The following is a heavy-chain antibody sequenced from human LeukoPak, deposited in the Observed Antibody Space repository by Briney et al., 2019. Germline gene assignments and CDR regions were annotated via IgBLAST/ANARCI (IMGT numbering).Heavy chain of an antibody. Sequence: SETLSLTCTVSGGSISSYYWSWIRQPPGKGLEWIGYIYYSGRTHYNPSLKSRVTISVDTSKNQFSLQLNSVTAADTAVYYCARVAIVVVPAAMVIDYYFDYWGQGTLVTVSS. CDR2: IYYSGRT. V-gene: IGHV4-59*12. CDR1: GGSISSYY. J-gene: IGHJ4*02. D-gene: IGHD2-2*03. CDR3: ARVAIVVVPAAMVIDYYFDY.